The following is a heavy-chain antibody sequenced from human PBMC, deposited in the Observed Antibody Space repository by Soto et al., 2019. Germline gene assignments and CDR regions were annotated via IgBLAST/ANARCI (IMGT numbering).Heavy chain of an antibody. J-gene: IGHJ1*01. D-gene: IGHD2-15*01. CDR3: GKLGSGSCYSYAEH. V-gene: IGHV3-23*01. CDR1: GFTFSGHA. Sequence: EVQVLESGGGLVQPGGSLRLSCAASGFTFSGHAMNWVRQAPGKGLEWVSVISGSDGITYYADSVKGRFTISRDNSKNTVYLQMNSLRAEDTAVYYCGKLGSGSCYSYAEHRGQGTLVTVSS. CDR2: ISGSDGIT.